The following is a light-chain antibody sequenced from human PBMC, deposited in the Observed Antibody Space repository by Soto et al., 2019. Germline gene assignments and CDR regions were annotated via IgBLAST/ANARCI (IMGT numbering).Light chain of an antibody. CDR1: QTISSW. J-gene: IGKJ1*01. CDR3: QHYKSYSEA. CDR2: KAS. Sequence: DIQMTQSPSSLSASVGDRVTITCRASQTISSWLALYQQKPGKAPKLLIYKASTLKSGVPSRFSGSGSGTEFTLTISSLQPDDFATYYCQHYKSYSEAVGQGTKGDIK. V-gene: IGKV1-5*03.